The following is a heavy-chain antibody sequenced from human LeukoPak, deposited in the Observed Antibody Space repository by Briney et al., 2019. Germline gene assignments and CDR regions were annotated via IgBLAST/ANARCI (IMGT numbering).Heavy chain of an antibody. V-gene: IGHV3-23*01. CDR2: ISGSGSST. CDR3: AKGGYGSPFY. CDR1: GFTFSSYA. Sequence: PGRSLRLSCAASGFTFSSYAMSWVRQAPGKGLEWVSAISGSGSSTYYADSVKGRFTISRDNSKNTLYLQMNNLRAEDTAVYYCAKGGYGSPFYWGQGTLVTVSS. D-gene: IGHD1-1*01. J-gene: IGHJ4*02.